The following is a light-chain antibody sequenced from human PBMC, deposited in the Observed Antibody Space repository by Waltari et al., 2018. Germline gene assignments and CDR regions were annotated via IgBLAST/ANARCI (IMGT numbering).Light chain of an antibody. J-gene: IGKJ1*01. CDR1: QDISTF. CDR2: DAS. Sequence: DTQRTQFPASLSASAGDKVTITCQASQDISTFLVCYQQKPGKDPELLISDASILEPGVPSRFRGSGSGSHFTLTISGLQPEDIATYYCQQFNNAWAFGPGSKV. V-gene: IGKV1-33*01. CDR3: QQFNNAWA.